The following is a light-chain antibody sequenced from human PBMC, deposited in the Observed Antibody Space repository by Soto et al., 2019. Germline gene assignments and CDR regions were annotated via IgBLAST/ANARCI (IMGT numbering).Light chain of an antibody. V-gene: IGKV1-5*03. CDR2: KAS. J-gene: IGKJ1*01. CDR3: QQYKSYSEA. Sequence: DIQMTQSPSTLSASVGDRVTITCRASQSISSWLAWYQQKPGKAPKPLIYKASSLESGVPSRFSGSGSGTEFTLTISSLQPDDFATYYCQQYKSYSEAFGQGTKVDIK. CDR1: QSISSW.